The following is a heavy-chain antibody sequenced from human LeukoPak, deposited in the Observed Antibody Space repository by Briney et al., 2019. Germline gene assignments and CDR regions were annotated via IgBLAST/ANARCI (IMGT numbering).Heavy chain of an antibody. J-gene: IGHJ5*02. Sequence: GGSLRLSCAASGFTFSNAWMNWVRQAPGKGLEWVAVISSEGRTTYYADSVKGRFTISRDNSKSTMYVQMNSLRTEDTAVYYCTKEGAVTGSMWFDHWGQGTLVTVSS. CDR3: TKEGAVTGSMWFDH. CDR1: GFTFSNAW. CDR2: ISSEGRTT. V-gene: IGHV3-30*18. D-gene: IGHD6-19*01.